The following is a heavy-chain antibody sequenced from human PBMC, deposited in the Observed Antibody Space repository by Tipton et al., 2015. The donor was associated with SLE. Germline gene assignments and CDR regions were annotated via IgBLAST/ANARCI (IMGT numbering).Heavy chain of an antibody. CDR1: GFTFSSYS. CDR3: AKDDSLTDRTAFDI. V-gene: IGHV3-30*18. Sequence: SLRLSCAASGFTFSSYSMNWVRQAPGKGLEWVAVISYDGSNKYYADSVKGRFTISRDNSKNTLYLQMNSLRAEDTAVYYCAKDDSLTDRTAFDIWGQGTMVAVSS. D-gene: IGHD2-21*02. J-gene: IGHJ3*02. CDR2: ISYDGSNK.